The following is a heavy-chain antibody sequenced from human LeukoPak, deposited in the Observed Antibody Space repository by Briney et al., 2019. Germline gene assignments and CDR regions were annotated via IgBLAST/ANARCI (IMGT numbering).Heavy chain of an antibody. CDR3: ARDGTYYYDSSGYYYLDY. CDR1: GFTFDDYG. Sequence: PGGSLSLSCAASGFTFDDYGMSWVRQVPGKGLEWASGINWNGGSTGYADSVKGRFTISRDNAKNSLYLQMNSLRAEDTALYYCARDGTYYYDSSGYYYLDYWGQGTLVTVSS. CDR2: INWNGGST. J-gene: IGHJ4*02. D-gene: IGHD3-22*01. V-gene: IGHV3-20*04.